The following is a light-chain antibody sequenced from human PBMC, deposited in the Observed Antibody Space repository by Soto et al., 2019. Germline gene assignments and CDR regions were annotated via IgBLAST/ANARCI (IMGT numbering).Light chain of an antibody. V-gene: IGLV2-14*01. J-gene: IGLJ1*01. Sequence: QSALIQPASVSGSPGQSITIPCTGTSSDVGGYKYVSWYQQHPGKAPKLMIYEVSNRPSGVSNRFSGSKSGNTASLTISGLQAEDEADYYCSSYTRSSTYVFGIGTKLTVL. CDR2: EVS. CDR3: SSYTRSSTYV. CDR1: SSDVGGYKY.